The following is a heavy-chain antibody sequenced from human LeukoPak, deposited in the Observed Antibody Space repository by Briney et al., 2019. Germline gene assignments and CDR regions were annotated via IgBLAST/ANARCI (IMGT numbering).Heavy chain of an antibody. Sequence: GGSLRLSCAASGFTFSNCALHWVRQAPGKGLEYVSGISTNGGSTYYADSVKGRFTISRDNSKNTLYLQMNSLRAEDTAVYYCAKDPTYCSGGSCYQYNWFDPWGQGTLVTVSS. D-gene: IGHD2-15*01. CDR3: AKDPTYCSGGSCYQYNWFDP. CDR1: GFTFSNCA. V-gene: IGHV3-64*02. CDR2: ISTNGGST. J-gene: IGHJ5*02.